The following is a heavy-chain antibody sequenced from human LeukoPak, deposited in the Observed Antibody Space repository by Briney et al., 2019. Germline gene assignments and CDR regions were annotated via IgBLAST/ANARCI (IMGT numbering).Heavy chain of an antibody. Sequence: HPGGSLRLSCAASGFTFSSYAMSWVRQAPGKGLELVSAISGSGGSTYYADSVKGRFTISRDNSKNTLYLQMNSLRAEDTAVYYCAKSRPAYSSGWYKYFDYWGQGTLVTVSS. J-gene: IGHJ4*02. CDR1: GFTFSSYA. D-gene: IGHD6-19*01. CDR2: ISGSGGST. V-gene: IGHV3-23*01. CDR3: AKSRPAYSSGWYKYFDY.